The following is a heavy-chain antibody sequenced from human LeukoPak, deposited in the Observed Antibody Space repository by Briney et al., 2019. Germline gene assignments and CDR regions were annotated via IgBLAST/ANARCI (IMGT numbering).Heavy chain of an antibody. Sequence: GASVKVSCKASGYTFTSYGISWVRQAPGQGLEWMGWISAYNGNTNYAQKLQGRVTMTRDTSTSTVYMELSSLRSEDTAVYYCARDLNVDTAMESGDYWGQGTLVTVSS. D-gene: IGHD5-18*01. V-gene: IGHV1-18*01. CDR3: ARDLNVDTAMESGDY. CDR2: ISAYNGNT. J-gene: IGHJ4*02. CDR1: GYTFTSYG.